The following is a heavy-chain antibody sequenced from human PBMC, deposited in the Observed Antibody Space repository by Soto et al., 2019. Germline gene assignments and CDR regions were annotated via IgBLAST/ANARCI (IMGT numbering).Heavy chain of an antibody. CDR2: TYYRSNWRH. Sequence: SQTLSLTCAISVDIVSSNTAAWHCIRSSPSRGLEWLGRTYYRSNWRHDYAVSVKSRITVNPDTSKNHFSLQLNSVTPDDTAVYYCARGVAGSGFDLWGQGTLVTVSS. J-gene: IGHJ4*02. CDR1: VDIVSSNTAA. CDR3: ARGVAGSGFDL. V-gene: IGHV6-1*01. D-gene: IGHD6-19*01.